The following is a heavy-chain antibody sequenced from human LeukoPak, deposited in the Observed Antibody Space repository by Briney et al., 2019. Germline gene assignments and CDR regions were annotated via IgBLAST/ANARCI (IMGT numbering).Heavy chain of an antibody. CDR2: IKSKTDGGTT. V-gene: IGHV3-15*01. J-gene: IGHJ4*02. CDR1: GFTFSNAW. CDR3: TTEDGDYARGVV. D-gene: IGHD4-17*01. Sequence: GGSLRLSCAASGFTFSNAWRSWVRQAPGKGLEWVGRIKSKTDGGTTDYAAPVKGRFTISRDDSKNTLYLQMNSLKTEDTAVYYCTTEDGDYARGVVWGQGTLVTVSS.